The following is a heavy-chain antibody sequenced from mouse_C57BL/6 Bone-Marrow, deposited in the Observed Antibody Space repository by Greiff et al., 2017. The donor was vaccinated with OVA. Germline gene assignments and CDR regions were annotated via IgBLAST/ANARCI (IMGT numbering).Heavy chain of an antibody. CDR2: ISSGGSYT. D-gene: IGHD2-5*01. CDR3: ARQGDYSNPWFAY. CDR1: GFTFSSYG. J-gene: IGHJ3*01. V-gene: IGHV5-6*01. Sequence: DVHLVESGGDLVKPGGSLKLSCAASGFTFSSYGMSWVRQTPDKRLEWVATISSGGSYTYYPDSVKGRFTISRDNAKNTLYLQMSSLKSEDTAMYYCARQGDYSNPWFAYWGQGTLVTVSA.